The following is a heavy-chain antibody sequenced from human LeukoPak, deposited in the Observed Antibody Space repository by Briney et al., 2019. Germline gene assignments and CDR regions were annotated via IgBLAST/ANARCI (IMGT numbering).Heavy chain of an antibody. CDR1: GGSISSSSYY. D-gene: IGHD1-14*01. CDR2: IYYSGST. Sequence: PSETLSLTCTVSGGSISSSSYYWGWIRQPPGKGLEWIGSIYYSGSTYYSPSLKSRVAISLDKSKKQFSLRVNFVTAADTAVYYCAGRRTFPYWGQGLLVTVSS. J-gene: IGHJ4*02. V-gene: IGHV4-39*07. CDR3: AGRRTFPY.